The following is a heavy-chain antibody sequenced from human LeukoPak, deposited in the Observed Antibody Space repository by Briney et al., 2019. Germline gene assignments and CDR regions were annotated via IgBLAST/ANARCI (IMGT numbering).Heavy chain of an antibody. CDR2: ISAYNGNT. J-gene: IGHJ6*03. D-gene: IGHD2-2*01. V-gene: IGHV1-18*01. CDR1: GYTFTSQG. Sequence: ASVRVSCKASGYTFTSQGISWVRQAPGQGLEWMGWISAYNGNTNYAQNLQGRVTMTTDTSTNTAYMELRSLRSDDTAVYYCARAPDCTSTSCYAGYYYYYYMDVWGKGTTVTVSS. CDR3: ARAPDCTSTSCYAGYYYYYYMDV.